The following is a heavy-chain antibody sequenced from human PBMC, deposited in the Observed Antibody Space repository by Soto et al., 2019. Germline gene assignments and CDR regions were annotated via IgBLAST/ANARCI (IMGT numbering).Heavy chain of an antibody. CDR2: IYHSGST. V-gene: IGHV4-30-2*01. CDR3: ARVESDSTRFDP. D-gene: IGHD3-22*01. Sequence: SQALSLTWVVSGGTLSRGGYFLSWIRQPPGKGLEWIGYIYHSGSTYYNPSLKSRVTISVVRSKNQFSLKLSSVTAADTAVYDGARVESDSTRFDPRGQGTRVIV. CDR1: GGTLSRGGYF. J-gene: IGHJ5*02.